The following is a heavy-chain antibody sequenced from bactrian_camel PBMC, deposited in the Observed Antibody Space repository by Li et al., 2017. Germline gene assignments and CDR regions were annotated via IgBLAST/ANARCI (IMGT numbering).Heavy chain of an antibody. Sequence: HVQLVESGGGSVQAGGSLRLSCTISGYTYSGNCMGWFRQAPGKEREGVAALWSGGGATYYADSVKGRFTISRDNANNMLYLQMDNLKTEDTAVYYCDSGRHARRFRGRGTQVTVS. J-gene: IGHJ4*01. CDR1: GYTYSGNC. V-gene: IGHV3S1*01. CDR2: LWSGGGAT. CDR3: DSGRHARRF. D-gene: IGHD4*01.